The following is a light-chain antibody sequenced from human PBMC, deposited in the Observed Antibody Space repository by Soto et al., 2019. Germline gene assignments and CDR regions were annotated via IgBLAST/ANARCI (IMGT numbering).Light chain of an antibody. J-gene: IGKJ4*01. CDR1: QGISSY. Sequence: AIRLTKAAASLSASTADRVTIICRASQGISSYLAWYQQKPGKAPKLLIYAASTLQSGVPSRFSGSGSGTDFTLTISCLQSEDFATYYCQQYYSYPLTSGGGTKVDIK. V-gene: IGKV1-8*01. CDR3: QQYYSYPLT. CDR2: AAS.